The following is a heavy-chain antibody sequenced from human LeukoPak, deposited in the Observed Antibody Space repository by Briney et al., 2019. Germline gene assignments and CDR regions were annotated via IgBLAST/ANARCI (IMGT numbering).Heavy chain of an antibody. CDR1: GVSFSGYH. CDR3: ARDPTTEPNIAYYFDF. CDR2: INDRGHT. J-gene: IGHJ4*02. D-gene: IGHD4-17*01. Sequence: SETLSLTCAVYGVSFSGYHWNWIRQFPGKGLEWIGEINDRGHTNYNPSLESRVTISVDTSKKQFSLKLNSVTAADTAVYYCARDPTTEPNIAYYFDFWGQGTLVTVSS. V-gene: IGHV4-34*01.